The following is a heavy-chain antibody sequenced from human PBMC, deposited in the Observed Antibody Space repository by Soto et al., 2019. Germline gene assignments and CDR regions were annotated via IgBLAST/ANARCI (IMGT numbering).Heavy chain of an antibody. CDR3: ARGNGIAVAGTVFSYYYYYGMDV. Sequence: SETLSLTCTVSGGSISSTIFYWGWIRQPSGKGLEWIGSIYYSGSTYYNPSLKSRVTISVDTSKNQFSLKLSSVTAADTAVYYCARGNGIAVAGTVFSYYYYYGMDVWGQGTTVS. D-gene: IGHD6-19*01. CDR2: IYYSGST. CDR1: GGSISSTIFY. V-gene: IGHV4-39*01. J-gene: IGHJ6*02.